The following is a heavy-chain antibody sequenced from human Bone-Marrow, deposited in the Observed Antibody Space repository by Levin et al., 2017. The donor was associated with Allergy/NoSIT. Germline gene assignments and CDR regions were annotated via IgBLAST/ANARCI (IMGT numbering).Heavy chain of an antibody. J-gene: IGHJ3*02. CDR2: ISWNSGSI. CDR3: AKDTGGDPYSYGYSAFDI. Sequence: PGGSLRLSCAASGFTFDDYAMHWVRQAPGKGLEWVSGISWNSGSIGYADSVKGRFTISRDNAKNSLYLQMNSLRAEDTALYYCAKDTGGDPYSYGYSAFDIWGQGTMVTVSS. CDR1: GFTFDDYA. D-gene: IGHD5-18*01. V-gene: IGHV3-9*01.